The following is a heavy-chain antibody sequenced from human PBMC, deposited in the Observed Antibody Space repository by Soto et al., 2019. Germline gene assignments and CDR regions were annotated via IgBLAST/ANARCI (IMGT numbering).Heavy chain of an antibody. V-gene: IGHV5-51*01. J-gene: IGHJ3*02. Sequence: GESLKISCKGSGYSFTSYSIGWVRQMPGKGLEWMGIIYPGDSDTRYSPSFQGQVTISADKSISTAYLQWSSLKASDTATYYCARVSYGSGGPYGFDIWGQGTMVTVSS. D-gene: IGHD6-19*01. CDR1: GYSFTSYS. CDR3: ARVSYGSGGPYGFDI. CDR2: IYPGDSDT.